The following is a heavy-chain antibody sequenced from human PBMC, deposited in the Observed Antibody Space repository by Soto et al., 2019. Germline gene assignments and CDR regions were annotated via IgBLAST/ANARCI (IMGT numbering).Heavy chain of an antibody. CDR3: ARAIGDCSGGSCYFDY. D-gene: IGHD2-15*01. J-gene: IGHJ4*02. CDR2: IYYSGST. V-gene: IGHV4-39*01. CDR1: GGSISSSSYY. Sequence: SQTLSLTCTVSGGSISSSSYYWGWIRQPPGKGLEWIGSIYYSGSTYYNPSLKSRVTISVDTSKNQFSLKLSSVTAADTAVYYCARAIGDCSGGSCYFDYWGQGTLVTVSS.